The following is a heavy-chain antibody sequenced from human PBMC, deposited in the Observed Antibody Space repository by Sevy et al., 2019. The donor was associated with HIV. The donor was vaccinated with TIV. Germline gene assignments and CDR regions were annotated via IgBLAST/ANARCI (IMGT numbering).Heavy chain of an antibody. CDR2: IYWYDDK. J-gene: IGHJ5*02. Sequence: SGPTLVKPTQTLTLTCTFSGFSLSTSGVGVGWIRQPPGKALEWLALIYWYDDKRYSPSLKSRLTITKDTSKNQVVLXMTNMDPVDTATYYCVHRPENYDILTGYLPNWFDPWGQGTLVTVSS. V-gene: IGHV2-5*01. CDR1: GFSLSTSGVG. CDR3: VHRPENYDILTGYLPNWFDP. D-gene: IGHD3-9*01.